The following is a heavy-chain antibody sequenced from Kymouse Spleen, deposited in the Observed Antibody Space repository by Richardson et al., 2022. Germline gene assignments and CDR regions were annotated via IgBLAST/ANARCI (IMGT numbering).Heavy chain of an antibody. V-gene: IGHV4-34*01. J-gene: IGHJ5*02. Sequence: QVQLQQWGAGLLKPSETLSLTCAVYGGSFSGYYWSWIRQPPGKGLEWIGEINHSGSTNYNPSLKSRVTISVDTSKNQFSLKLSSVTAADTAVYYCARGRTMVRGAQGWFDPWGQGTLVTVSS. D-gene: IGHD3-10*01. CDR2: INHSGST. CDR1: GGSFSGYY. CDR3: ARGRTMVRGAQGWFDP.